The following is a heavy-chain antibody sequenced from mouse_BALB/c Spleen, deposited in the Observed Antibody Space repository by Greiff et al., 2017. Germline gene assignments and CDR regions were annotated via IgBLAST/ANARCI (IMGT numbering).Heavy chain of an antibody. CDR2: ISSGGST. J-gene: IGHJ3*01. V-gene: IGHV5-6-5*01. Sequence: EVQVVESGGGLVKPGGSLKLSCAASGFTFSSYAMSWVRQTPEKRLEWVASISSGGSTYYPDSVKGRFTISRDNARNILYLQMSSLRSEDTAMYYCARGGGFPYWGQGTLVTVSA. CDR3: ARGGGFPY. CDR1: GFTFSSYA.